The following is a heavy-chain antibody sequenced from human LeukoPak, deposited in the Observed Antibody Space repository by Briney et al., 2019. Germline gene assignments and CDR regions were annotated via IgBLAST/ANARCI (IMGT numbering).Heavy chain of an antibody. CDR1: GFTFSSYA. CDR3: AKGWTAMATFVY. Sequence: GGSLRLSCAASGFTFSSYAMSWVRQAPGKRLEWVSAISGSGGSTYYADSVKGRFTISRDNSKNTVYLQMSSLRAEDTAVYYCAKGWTAMATFVYWGQGTLVTVSS. CDR2: ISGSGGST. V-gene: IGHV3-23*01. J-gene: IGHJ4*02. D-gene: IGHD5-18*01.